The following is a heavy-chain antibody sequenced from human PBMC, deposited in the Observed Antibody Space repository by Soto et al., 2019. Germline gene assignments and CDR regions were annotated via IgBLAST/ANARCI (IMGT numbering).Heavy chain of an antibody. CDR1: GFTFSSYG. D-gene: IGHD3-22*01. CDR3: ARGTNYYDSSGYAPDY. J-gene: IGHJ4*02. V-gene: IGHV3-33*01. CDR2: IWYDGSNK. Sequence: GGSLRLSCAASGFTFSSYGMHWVRQAPGTGLEWVAVIWYDGSNKYYADSVKGRFTISRDNSKNTLYLQMNSLRAEDTAVYYCARGTNYYDSSGYAPDYWGQGTLVTVSS.